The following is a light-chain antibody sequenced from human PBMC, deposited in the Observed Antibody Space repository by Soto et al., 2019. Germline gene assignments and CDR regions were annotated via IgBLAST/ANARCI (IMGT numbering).Light chain of an antibody. J-gene: IGKJ5*01. CDR1: QSVSSSY. CDR2: GAS. CDR3: QQYGSSPPAIT. Sequence: EIVLTQSPGTLSLSPGERATLSCRASQSVSSSYLAWYQQKPGQAPRLLIYGASSRATGIPDRFSGSGSGTDFTLTISRLEPEDFVVYYCQQYGSSPPAITFGQGTRLEIK. V-gene: IGKV3-20*01.